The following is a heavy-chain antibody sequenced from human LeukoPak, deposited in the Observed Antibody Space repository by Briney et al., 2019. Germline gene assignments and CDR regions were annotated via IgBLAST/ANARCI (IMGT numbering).Heavy chain of an antibody. CDR2: IYSGGST. CDR3: ARATMVRGEFDY. CDR1: GFTVSSNY. J-gene: IGHJ4*02. V-gene: IGHV3-53*01. D-gene: IGHD3-10*01. Sequence: PGGSLRLSCAASGFTVSSNYMSWVRQASGKGLEWVSVIYSGGSTYYADSVKGRFTISRDNSKNTLYLQMNSLRAEDTAVYYCARATMVRGEFDYWGQGTLVTVSS.